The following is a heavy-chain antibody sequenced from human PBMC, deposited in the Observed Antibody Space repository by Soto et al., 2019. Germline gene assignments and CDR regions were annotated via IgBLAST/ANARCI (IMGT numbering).Heavy chain of an antibody. CDR1: GGSISSYY. CDR3: ARSDIVVVPAAIPPYYYGMDV. Sequence: SLTCTVSGGSISSYYWSWIRQPAGKGLEWIGRIYTSGSTNYNPSLKSRVTMSVDTSKNQFSLKLSSVTAADTAVYYCARSDIVVVPAAIPPYYYGMDVWGQGTTVTVSS. D-gene: IGHD2-2*02. CDR2: IYTSGST. J-gene: IGHJ6*02. V-gene: IGHV4-4*07.